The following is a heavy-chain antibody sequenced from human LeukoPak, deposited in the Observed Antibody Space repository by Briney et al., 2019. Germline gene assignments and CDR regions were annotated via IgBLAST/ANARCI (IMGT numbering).Heavy chain of an antibody. J-gene: IGHJ6*03. D-gene: IGHD5-18*01. CDR1: GYTFTGYY. CDR3: ARGEAAISYYYYYMDV. CDR2: INPNSGGT. Sequence: ASVKVSCKASGYTFTGYYMHWVRQAPGQGLEWMVRINPNSGGTNYAQKFQGRVTMTRDTSISTAYMELSRLRSDDTAVYYCARGEAAISYYYYYMDVWGKGTTVTVSS. V-gene: IGHV1-2*06.